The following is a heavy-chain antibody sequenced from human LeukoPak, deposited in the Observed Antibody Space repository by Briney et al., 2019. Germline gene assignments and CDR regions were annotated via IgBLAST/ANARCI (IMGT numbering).Heavy chain of an antibody. CDR2: INQDGTEK. Sequence: GVTLRLSCAASGFTFSSYWMSWVRQAPGEGLEWVAKINQDGTEKAYVDSVRGRFTISRDNAKNSLFLQMNSLRAEDTAVYYCARGPLIAAAGTWWGQGTLVTVSS. J-gene: IGHJ4*02. V-gene: IGHV3-7*03. CDR1: GFTFSSYW. D-gene: IGHD6-13*01. CDR3: ARGPLIAAAGTW.